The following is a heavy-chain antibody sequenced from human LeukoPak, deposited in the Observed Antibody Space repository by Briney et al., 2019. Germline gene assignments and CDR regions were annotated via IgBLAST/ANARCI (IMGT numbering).Heavy chain of an antibody. CDR1: GYTFTSYD. J-gene: IGHJ6*03. V-gene: IGHV1-8*02. D-gene: IGHD3-3*01. CDR2: MNPNSGNT. Sequence: ASVKVSCKASGYTFTSYDINWVRQATGQGLEWMGWMNPNSGNTGYAQKFQGRVTMTTDTSTSTAYMELRSLRSDDTAVYYCARDTIPGGYYYYYYYMDVWGKGTTVTVSS. CDR3: ARDTIPGGYYYYYYYMDV.